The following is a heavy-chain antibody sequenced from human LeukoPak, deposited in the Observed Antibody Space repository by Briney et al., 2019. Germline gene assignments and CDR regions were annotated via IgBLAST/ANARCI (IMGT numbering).Heavy chain of an antibody. Sequence: PGRSLRLSCAASGFTFSSYGMHWVRQAPGKGLEWVAVIWYDGSNKYYADSVKGRFTISRDNSKNTLYLQMNSLRAEDTAVYYCARFGYSGYDFDYWGQGTLVTVSS. J-gene: IGHJ4*02. D-gene: IGHD5-12*01. CDR1: GFTFSSYG. CDR3: ARFGYSGYDFDY. V-gene: IGHV3-33*01. CDR2: IWYDGSNK.